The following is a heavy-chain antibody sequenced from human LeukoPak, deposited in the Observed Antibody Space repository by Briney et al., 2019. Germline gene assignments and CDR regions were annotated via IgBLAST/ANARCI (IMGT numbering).Heavy chain of an antibody. CDR2: INHSGST. CDR3: ARGSSYGTPSDFDY. J-gene: IGHJ4*02. V-gene: IGHV4-34*01. D-gene: IGHD5-18*01. CDR1: GGSFSGYC. Sequence: PSETLSLTCAVYGGSFSGYCWSWICQPPGKGLEWIGEINHSGSTNYNPSLKSRVTISVDTSKNQFSLKLSSVTAADTAVYYCARGSSYGTPSDFDYWGQGTLVTVSS.